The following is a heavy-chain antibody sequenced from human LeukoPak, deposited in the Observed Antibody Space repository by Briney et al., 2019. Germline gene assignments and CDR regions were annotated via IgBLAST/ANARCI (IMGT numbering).Heavy chain of an antibody. CDR2: ISYDGSNK. CDR1: GFTFSSYA. J-gene: IGHJ4*02. CDR3: ARGSYFDH. V-gene: IGHV3-30-3*01. Sequence: PGGSLRPSCAASGFTFSSYAMHWVRQAPGKGLEWVAVISYDGSNKYYADSVKGRFTISRDNSKNTLYLQMNSLRAEDTAVYYCARGSYFDHWGQGTLVTVSS.